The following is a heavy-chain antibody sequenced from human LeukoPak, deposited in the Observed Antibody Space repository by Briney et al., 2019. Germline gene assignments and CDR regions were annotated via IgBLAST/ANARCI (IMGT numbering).Heavy chain of an antibody. V-gene: IGHV1-2*06. CDR1: GYTFTGHY. J-gene: IGHJ4*02. D-gene: IGHD3-22*01. CDR2: INPNSGGT. Sequence: ASVKVSCKASGYTFTGHYMHWVRQAPGQGLEWMGRINPNSGGTNYAQKLQGRVTMTTDTSTSTAYMELRSLRSDDTAVYYCAKVSDYYDSSGYNYWGQGTLVTVSS. CDR3: AKVSDYYDSSGYNY.